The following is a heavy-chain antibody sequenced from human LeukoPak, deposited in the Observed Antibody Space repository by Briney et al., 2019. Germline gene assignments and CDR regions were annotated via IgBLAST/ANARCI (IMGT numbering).Heavy chain of an antibody. CDR1: GFTFSNYG. D-gene: IGHD3-10*01. V-gene: IGHV3-30*02. Sequence: GGSLRLSCAASGFTFSNYGMHWVRQAPGKGLEWVAFIRYDGTNKYYADSVKGRFTISRDNAKNSLYLQMNGLRAEDTAVYYCARDEPEYGSGPTGYWGQGTLVTVSS. CDR2: IRYDGTNK. CDR3: ARDEPEYGSGPTGY. J-gene: IGHJ4*02.